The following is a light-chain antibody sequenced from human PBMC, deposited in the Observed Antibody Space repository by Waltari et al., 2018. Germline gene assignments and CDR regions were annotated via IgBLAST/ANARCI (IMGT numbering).Light chain of an antibody. CDR3: QTWGMNIQV. J-gene: IGLJ3*02. V-gene: IGLV4-69*01. CDR2: VNSDGSH. CDR1: GDYSAYA. Sequence: QLVLTQSPSASASLGATFKLTCTLTGDYSAYAIAWHQQQPEKGPRYLMNVNSDGSHDKAAGLPGRSAASCGRAERYLIISRLQSDDAADYFCQTWGMNIQVFGGGTRLTVL.